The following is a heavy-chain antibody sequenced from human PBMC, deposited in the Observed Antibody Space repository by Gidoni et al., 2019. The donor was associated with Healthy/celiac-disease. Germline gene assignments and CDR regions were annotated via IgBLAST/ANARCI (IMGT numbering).Heavy chain of an antibody. Sequence: QLQLQESGPGLVKPSETLSLTCTVSGGSISSSSYYWGWIRQPPGKGLEWIGSIYYSGSTYYNPSLKSRVTISVDTSKNQFSLKLSSVTAADTAVYYCARRGTTVTYWYFDLWGRGTLVTVSS. D-gene: IGHD4-4*01. CDR2: IYYSGST. CDR1: GGSISSSSYY. J-gene: IGHJ2*01. CDR3: ARRGTTVTYWYFDL. V-gene: IGHV4-39*01.